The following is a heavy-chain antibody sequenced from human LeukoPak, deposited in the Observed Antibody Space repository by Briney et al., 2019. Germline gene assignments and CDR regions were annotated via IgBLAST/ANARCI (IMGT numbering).Heavy chain of an antibody. Sequence: ASVKVSCKASGYTFTGYYMHWVRQAPGQGLEWMGRINPNSGGTNYAQKFQGRVTMTRDTSISTAYMELSRLRSDDTAVYYYARDTYYYDSSGFADWGQGTLVTVSS. V-gene: IGHV1-2*06. CDR1: GYTFTGYY. D-gene: IGHD3-22*01. CDR3: ARDTYYYDSSGFAD. CDR2: INPNSGGT. J-gene: IGHJ4*02.